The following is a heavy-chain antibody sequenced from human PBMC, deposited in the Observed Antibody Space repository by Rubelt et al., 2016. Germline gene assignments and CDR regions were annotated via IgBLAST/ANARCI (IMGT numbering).Heavy chain of an antibody. CDR3: AREGMVRGELNFDY. Sequence: QVQLQESGPGLVKPSQTLSLTCTVSGGSISSGGYYWSWIRQHPGKGLEWIGEISHSGSTSHNPSLKSRVTISVDTSKNQFSLKLSSVTAADTAVYYCAREGMVRGELNFDYWGQGTLVTVSS. D-gene: IGHD3-10*01. CDR1: GGSISSGGYY. CDR2: ISHSGST. J-gene: IGHJ4*02. V-gene: IGHV4-31*03.